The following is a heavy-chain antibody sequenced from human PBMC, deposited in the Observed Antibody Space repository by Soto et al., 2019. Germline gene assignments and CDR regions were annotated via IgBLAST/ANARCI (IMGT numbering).Heavy chain of an antibody. J-gene: IGHJ6*02. CDR1: GGSFSGYY. CDR3: AGDGYNPGFYYYYGMDV. V-gene: IGHV4-34*01. D-gene: IGHD5-12*01. CDR2: INHSGST. Sequence: SETLSLTCAVYGGSFSGYYWTWIRQPPGTGLEWIGEINHSGSTNYNPSLKSRVTISVDTSKNQFSLKLSSVTAADTAVYYCAGDGYNPGFYYYYGMDVWGQGTTVTVSS.